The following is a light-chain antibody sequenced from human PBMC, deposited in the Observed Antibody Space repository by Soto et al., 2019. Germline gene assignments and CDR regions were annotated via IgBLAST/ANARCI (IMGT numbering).Light chain of an antibody. CDR1: QSVSSSY. Sequence: EIVLTQSPGTLSLSPGERATLSCRASQSVSSSYLAWYQQKPGQAPRLLIYGASSRATGIPDRFSGSGSGIDFILTISRLEPEDLAVYYCQQYGSSPGTFGKGTKVEI. V-gene: IGKV3-20*01. J-gene: IGKJ1*01. CDR2: GAS. CDR3: QQYGSSPGT.